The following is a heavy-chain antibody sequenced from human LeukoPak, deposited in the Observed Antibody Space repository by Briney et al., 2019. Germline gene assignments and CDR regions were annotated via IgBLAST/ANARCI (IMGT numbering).Heavy chain of an antibody. J-gene: IGHJ4*02. D-gene: IGHD6-19*01. CDR3: ARDVSSSGWFWSFFGH. V-gene: IGHV1-18*01. Sequence: VSVKVSCKASGYTFTSYGISWVRQAPGQGLEWMGWISPNNGNTNYAQKLQGRVTMTTDTSSTTAYMELRSLRSDDTAVYYCARDVSSSGWFWSFFGHWGQGTPVTVSS. CDR2: ISPNNGNT. CDR1: GYTFTSYG.